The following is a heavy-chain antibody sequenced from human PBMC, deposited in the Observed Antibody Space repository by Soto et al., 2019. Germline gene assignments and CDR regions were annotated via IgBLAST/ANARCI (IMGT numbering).Heavy chain of an antibody. CDR2: ISGSGGST. J-gene: IGHJ4*02. CDR3: SKDGGVRGVG. CDR1: GCTFSSNA. V-gene: IGHV3-23*01. Sequence: EVQLLESGGGLVQPGGSLRLSCAATGCTFSSNAMRWVRQDPGKGREWVSAISGSGGSTYYADAGKGRFTISRDNSKNTLDLKMTSLRAEDTDVDDCSKDGGVRGVGWCQGSLVTVS. D-gene: IGHD3-10*01.